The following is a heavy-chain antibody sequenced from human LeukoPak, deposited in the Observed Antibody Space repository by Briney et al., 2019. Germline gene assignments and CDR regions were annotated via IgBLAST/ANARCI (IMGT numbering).Heavy chain of an antibody. V-gene: IGHV4-38-2*02. J-gene: IGHJ2*01. Sequence: SETLSLTCTVSGYSISTGYYWGWIRQPPGKGLEWIGSIYHSGTTYYNPSLKSRVTISVDTSKNKFSLKLSAVTAADTAVYYCARGVHGDYRWYFDLWGRGTLVTVSS. CDR2: IYHSGTT. CDR3: ARGVHGDYRWYFDL. CDR1: GYSISTGYY. D-gene: IGHD4-17*01.